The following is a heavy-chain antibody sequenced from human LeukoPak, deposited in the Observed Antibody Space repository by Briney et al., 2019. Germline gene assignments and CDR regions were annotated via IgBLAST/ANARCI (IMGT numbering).Heavy chain of an antibody. V-gene: IGHV4-39*02. J-gene: IGHJ4*02. CDR1: IGSFNSGVYY. CDR2: IHSSGNT. CDR3: ARLQRGYSYGYGSFDY. Sequence: SETLSLTCTVSIGSFNSGVYYWGWIRQPPGKGLEWIGSIHSSGNTYYNPSLKSRVTISVDTSKNHFSLKLSSVTAADTAVYFCARLQRGYSYGYGSFDYWGRGTLVTVSS. D-gene: IGHD5-18*01.